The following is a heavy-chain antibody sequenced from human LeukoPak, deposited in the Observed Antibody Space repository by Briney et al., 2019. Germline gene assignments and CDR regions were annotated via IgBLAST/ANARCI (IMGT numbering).Heavy chain of an antibody. CDR3: ARVVSGDYYYMDV. D-gene: IGHD7-27*01. V-gene: IGHV1-46*01. CDR1: GGTFSSYA. Sequence: ASVKVSCKASGGTFSSYAISWVRQAPGQGLEWMGIINPSGGSTSYAQKFQGRVTMTRDTSTSTVYMELSSLRSEDTAVYYCARVVSGDYYYMDVWGKGTTVTVSS. CDR2: INPSGGST. J-gene: IGHJ6*03.